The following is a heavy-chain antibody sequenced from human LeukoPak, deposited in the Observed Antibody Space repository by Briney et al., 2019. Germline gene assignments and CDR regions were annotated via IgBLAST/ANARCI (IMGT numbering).Heavy chain of an antibody. CDR2: VYFSGST. CDR3: ARGDMCSSSWKPYYFDY. J-gene: IGHJ4*02. Sequence: SETLSLTCTVSGGSIISSSYYWGWIRQPPGKGLEWIGSVYFSGSTYYNPSLKSRVTISVDTSKTQFSLKLSSVTAADTAVYYCARGDMCSSSWKPYYFDYWGQGSLVTVSS. V-gene: IGHV4-39*01. CDR1: GGSIISSSYY. D-gene: IGHD6-13*01.